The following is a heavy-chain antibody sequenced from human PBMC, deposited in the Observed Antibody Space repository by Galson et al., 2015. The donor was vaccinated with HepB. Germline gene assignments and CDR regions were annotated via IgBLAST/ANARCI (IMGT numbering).Heavy chain of an antibody. CDR1: GYTFTSYY. V-gene: IGHV1-46*01. Sequence: SVKVSCKASGYTFTSYYMHWVRQAPGQGLEWMGIINPSGGSTSYAQKFQGRVTMTRDTSTSTVYMELSSLRSEDTAVYYCARDLFVTVGRPEILWFGETISPYYYYYGMDVWGQGTTVTVSS. CDR2: INPSGGST. J-gene: IGHJ6*02. CDR3: ARDLFVTVGRPEILWFGETISPYYYYYGMDV. D-gene: IGHD3-10*01.